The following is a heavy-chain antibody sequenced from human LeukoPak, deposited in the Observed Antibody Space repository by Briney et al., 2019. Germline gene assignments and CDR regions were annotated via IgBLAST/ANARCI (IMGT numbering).Heavy chain of an antibody. V-gene: IGHV1-46*01. CDR3: TRVSQYYATGSPVGDY. CDR2: INPRGGGA. Sequence: GASVKASCKAARYTVTGSYIHWVRQAPRHRRECLRIINPRGGGARSAQKLQARITTPRDTSTTTAYMALSSLISEDPTRDYCTRVSQYYATGSPVGDYWGQGTLVTVSS. J-gene: IGHJ4*02. D-gene: IGHD3-10*01. CDR1: RYTVTGSY.